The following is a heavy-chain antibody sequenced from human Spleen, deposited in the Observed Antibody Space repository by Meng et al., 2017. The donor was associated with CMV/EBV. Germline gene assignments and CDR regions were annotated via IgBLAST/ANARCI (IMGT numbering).Heavy chain of an antibody. CDR1: GCTFSIYA. V-gene: IGHV3-23*01. CDR2: ISGSGGST. CDR3: GNFVDY. J-gene: IGHJ4*02. Sequence: ELPVFAFGGAWGQPGWFLRLSCAPFGCTFSIYAMSWVPQARVKGLEWVSAISGSGGSTYYADSVKGRFTISRDNSKNTLYLQMNSLRAEDTAVYYCGNFVDYWGQGTLVTVSS.